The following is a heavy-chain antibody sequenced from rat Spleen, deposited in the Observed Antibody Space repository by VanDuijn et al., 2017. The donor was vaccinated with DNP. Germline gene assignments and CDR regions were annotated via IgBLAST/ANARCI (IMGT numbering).Heavy chain of an antibody. D-gene: IGHD3-8*01. CDR3: TSNPHIRTAAPFDY. Sequence: EVQLVESGGGLVQPGRSLKLSCVASGFTFNNYWMTWIRQAPGKGLKWVASITNTGGSTYYLDSVKGRFTISRDNAKSTLYLQMNSLRSEDTATYYCTSNPHIRTAAPFDYWGQGVTVTVSS. CDR1: GFTFNNYW. V-gene: IGHV5-31*01. J-gene: IGHJ2*01. CDR2: ITNTGGST.